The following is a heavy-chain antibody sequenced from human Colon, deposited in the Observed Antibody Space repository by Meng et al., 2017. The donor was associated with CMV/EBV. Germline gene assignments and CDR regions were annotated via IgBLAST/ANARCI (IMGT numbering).Heavy chain of an antibody. Sequence: ASVPVSCKASGYSFTNYYILWLRQAPGRGPEWLGCLNPRTGASNHAQSSSGRLPLTRDTSINTAYMDLSDLISDDSAVYYCARGSCSFLEKASYYFDYWGQGALVTVSS. CDR2: LNPRTGAS. CDR1: GYSFTNYY. V-gene: IGHV1-2*02. J-gene: IGHJ4*02. CDR3: ARGSCSFLEKASYYFDY. D-gene: IGHD3-3*01.